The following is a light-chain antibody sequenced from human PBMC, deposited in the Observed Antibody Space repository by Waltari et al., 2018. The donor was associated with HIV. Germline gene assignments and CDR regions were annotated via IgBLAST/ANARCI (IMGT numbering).Light chain of an antibody. V-gene: IGLV3-1*01. CDR2: KDR. CDR3: QAWDGDTVI. CDR1: NLGNKY. Sequence: DLSQDPAVSVSPGQTVTLDCFGENLGNKYTSWFQQKAGQPPVLVLYKDRKRPSGIPDRFSGSTSGDTASLIISDTQAIDEAEYFCQAWDGDTVIFGGGTKLTVL. J-gene: IGLJ2*01.